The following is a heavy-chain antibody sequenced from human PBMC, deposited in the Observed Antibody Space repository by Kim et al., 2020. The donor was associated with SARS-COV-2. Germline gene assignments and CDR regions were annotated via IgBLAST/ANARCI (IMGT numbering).Heavy chain of an antibody. Sequence: RFTISRDNAKNSLYLQMNSLRAEDTAVYYCARDAPQYSSSLYYYYYMDVWGKGTTVTVSS. D-gene: IGHD6-6*01. CDR3: ARDAPQYSSSLYYYYYMDV. J-gene: IGHJ6*03. V-gene: IGHV3-11*01.